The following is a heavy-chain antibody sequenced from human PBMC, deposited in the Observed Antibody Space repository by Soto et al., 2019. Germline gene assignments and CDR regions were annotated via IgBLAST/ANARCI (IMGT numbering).Heavy chain of an antibody. V-gene: IGHV1-3*01. D-gene: IGHD2-21*01. CDR2: INAGNGDT. CDR3: TIAPCGEH. CDR1: GYTFTSYP. Sequence: GASVKVSCKASGYTFTSYPIHWLRQAPGQRLEWVGWINAGNGDTKYAEKFQGRVTITRDTSASTAYMELSSLRSEDTGVYYCTIAPCGEHWRQRPLVTFSS. J-gene: IGHJ1*01.